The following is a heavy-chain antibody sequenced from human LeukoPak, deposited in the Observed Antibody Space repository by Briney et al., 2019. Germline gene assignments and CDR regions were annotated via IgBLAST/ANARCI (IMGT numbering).Heavy chain of an antibody. CDR1: GFTFSTSG. V-gene: IGHV3-33*01. D-gene: IGHD5-18*01. J-gene: IGHJ4*02. CDR3: ARGRGYGLVNPNYDY. CDR2: IWNDGTNE. Sequence: PGGSLRLSCAASGFTFSTSGMYWVRQAPGKGVERVAVIWNDGTNENYADSVKGRFGISRDNSKNTLYLQIINLRAGDTAVYYCARGRGYGLVNPNYDYWGQGTLVTVSS.